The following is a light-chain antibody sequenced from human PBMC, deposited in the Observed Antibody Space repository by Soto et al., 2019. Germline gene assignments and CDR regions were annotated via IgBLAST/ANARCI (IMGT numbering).Light chain of an antibody. Sequence: EIVLTQSPGTLSLSPGERATLSCRATQSVKSSSLAWHQQTPGQAPRLLIYAASSRATGIPDRFSGSGSGTDFPLTISRLEPEDFAVYYCQQYGSSPQTFGQETKVDIK. J-gene: IGKJ1*01. CDR3: QQYGSSPQT. CDR2: AAS. CDR1: QSVKSSS. V-gene: IGKV3-20*01.